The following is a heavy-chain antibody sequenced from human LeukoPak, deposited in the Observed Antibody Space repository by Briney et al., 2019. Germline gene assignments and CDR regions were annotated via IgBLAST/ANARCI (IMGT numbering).Heavy chain of an antibody. D-gene: IGHD6-13*01. V-gene: IGHV1-3*01. Sequence: VASVKVSCKASGYTYSTYDIHWVRLAPGQRLEWMGWINVGNGHTKYSQTFQDRVTITRDRSANTAYMELSSLRSEDTAVYYCASFRYSSSWSPLDYWGQGTLVTVSS. J-gene: IGHJ4*02. CDR1: GYTYSTYD. CDR2: INVGNGHT. CDR3: ASFRYSSSWSPLDY.